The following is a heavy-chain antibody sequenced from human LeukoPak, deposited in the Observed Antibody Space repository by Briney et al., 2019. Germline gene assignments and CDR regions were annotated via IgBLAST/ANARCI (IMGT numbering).Heavy chain of an antibody. Sequence: PGGSLRLSCAASGFTFSSYEMNWVRQAPGKGLEWVAVISYDGSNKYYADSVKGRFTISRDNSKNTLYLQMNSLRAEDTAVYYCARDDGDGTHFSGSYSLDYWGQGTLVTVSS. CDR2: ISYDGSNK. CDR3: ARDDGDGTHFSGSYSLDY. D-gene: IGHD1-26*01. CDR1: GFTFSSYE. V-gene: IGHV3-30-3*01. J-gene: IGHJ4*02.